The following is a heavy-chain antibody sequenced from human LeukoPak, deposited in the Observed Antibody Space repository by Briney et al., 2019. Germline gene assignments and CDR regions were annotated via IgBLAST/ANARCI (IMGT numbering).Heavy chain of an antibody. CDR3: ARGWNDLYFDY. CDR1: GGTFSSYA. J-gene: IGHJ4*02. D-gene: IGHD1-1*01. V-gene: IGHV1-69*04. CDR2: IIPILGIA. Sequence: ASVKVSCKASGGTFSSYAISWVRQAPGQGLEWMGRIIPILGIANYAQKFQGRVTITADKSTSTAYMELSSLRSEDTAVYYCARGWNDLYFDYWGQGTLVTVSS.